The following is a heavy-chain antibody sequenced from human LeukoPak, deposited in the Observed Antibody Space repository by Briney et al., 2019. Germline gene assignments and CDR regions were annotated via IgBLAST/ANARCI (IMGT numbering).Heavy chain of an antibody. Sequence: PSETLSLTCAISGGSISSSNWWSWVRQPPGKGLEWIGEIYHSGSTNYNPSLKSRVTISVDKSKNQFSLKLSSVTAADTAVYYCARDGNLLAPSADAFDIWGQGTMVTVSS. D-gene: IGHD1-26*01. CDR2: IYHSGST. CDR1: GGSISSSNW. V-gene: IGHV4-4*02. CDR3: ARDGNLLAPSADAFDI. J-gene: IGHJ3*02.